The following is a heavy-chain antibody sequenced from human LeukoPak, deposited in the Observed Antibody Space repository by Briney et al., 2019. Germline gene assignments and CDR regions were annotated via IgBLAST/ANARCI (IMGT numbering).Heavy chain of an antibody. V-gene: IGHV4-4*09. Sequence: SLTCTVSGGSISSYYWSWVRQPPGKGLGWIGYIYTSGSTNYNPSLKSRVTISVDTSKNQFSLKLSSVTAADTAVYYCARQGVSRADAFDIWGQGTMVTVSS. CDR1: GGSISSYY. CDR3: ARQGVSRADAFDI. CDR2: IYTSGST. D-gene: IGHD3-16*01. J-gene: IGHJ3*02.